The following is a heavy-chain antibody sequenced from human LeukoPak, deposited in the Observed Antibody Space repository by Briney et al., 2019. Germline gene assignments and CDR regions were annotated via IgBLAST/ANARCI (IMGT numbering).Heavy chain of an antibody. J-gene: IGHJ4*02. D-gene: IGHD6-13*01. V-gene: IGHV1-24*01. CDR1: GYTLTELS. CDR3: ATEDSSSWHLDY. CDR2: FDPEDGET. Sequence: ASVKVSCKVSGYTLTELSMHWVRQAPGKGLEWMGGFDPEDGETIYAQKFQGRVTMTEDTSTDTAYMELSSLRSEDTAVYYCATEDSSSWHLDYWGQGTLVTVSS.